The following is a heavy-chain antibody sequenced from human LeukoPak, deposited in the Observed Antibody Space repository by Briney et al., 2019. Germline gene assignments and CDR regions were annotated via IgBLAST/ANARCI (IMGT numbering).Heavy chain of an antibody. V-gene: IGHV4-34*01. D-gene: IGHD6-13*01. CDR1: GGSFSDYY. J-gene: IGHJ6*03. CDR3: ARVYSSSWRRPAIYYYYYMDV. Sequence: PSETLSLTCAVYGGSFSDYYWSWIRQPPGKGLEWIGEINHSGSTTYNPSLKSRVTISVDTSKNQFSLKLSSVTAADTAVYYCARVYSSSWRRPAIYYYYYMDVWGKGTTVTISS. CDR2: INHSGST.